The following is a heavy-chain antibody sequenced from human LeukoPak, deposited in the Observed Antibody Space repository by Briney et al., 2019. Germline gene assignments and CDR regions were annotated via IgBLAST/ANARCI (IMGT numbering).Heavy chain of an antibody. CDR2: IWYDGTKK. D-gene: IGHD3-16*02. CDR3: ARDRAVRYFDY. V-gene: IGHV3-33*01. J-gene: IGHJ4*02. CDR1: GFTFSNYG. Sequence: PGRSLRLSCAASGFTFSNYGMHWVRQAPGKGLEWVAVIWYDGTKKYYADFVKGRLTISRDNSKNTLYLEMNSLRAEDTAVYYCARDRAVRYFDYWGQGTLVTVSS.